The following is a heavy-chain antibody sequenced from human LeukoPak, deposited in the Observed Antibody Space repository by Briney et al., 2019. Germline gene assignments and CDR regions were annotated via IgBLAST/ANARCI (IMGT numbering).Heavy chain of an antibody. CDR1: GGTFSSYA. D-gene: IGHD6-13*01. V-gene: IGHV1-69*05. Sequence: SVKVSCKASGGTFSSYAISRVRQAPGQGLEWMGRIIPIFGTANYAQKFQGRVTITTDESTSTAYMELSSLRSEDTAVYYCARDSFIIAAAGHFDYWGQGTLVTVSS. CDR3: ARDSFIIAAAGHFDY. J-gene: IGHJ4*02. CDR2: IIPIFGTA.